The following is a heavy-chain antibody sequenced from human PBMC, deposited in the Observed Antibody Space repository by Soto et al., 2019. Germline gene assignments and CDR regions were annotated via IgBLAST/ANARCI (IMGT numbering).Heavy chain of an antibody. CDR3: VRDIR. CDR2: INSDGTIT. J-gene: IGHJ4*02. CDR1: GFTFNNFW. Sequence: EVQLVESGGGLVQPGGSLRLSCAASGFTFNNFWMYWVRQTPEKGLVWVPGINSDGTITIYADSVKGRFTISRDNAKNTLYLQMNSLTVEDTAIYYCVRDIRWGQGTLVTVSS. V-gene: IGHV3-74*01.